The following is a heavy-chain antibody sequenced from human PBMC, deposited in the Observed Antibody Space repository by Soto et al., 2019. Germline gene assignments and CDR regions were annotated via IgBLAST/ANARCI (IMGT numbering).Heavy chain of an antibody. CDR3: ARDIAAAGTHPYYYYGMDV. Sequence: SQTLSLTCVISGDSVSSNSAAWNWIRQSPSRGLEWLGRTYYRSKWYNDYAVSVKSRITINPDTSKNQFSLQLNSVTPEDTAVYYCARDIAAAGTHPYYYYGMDVWGQGTTVTVSS. D-gene: IGHD6-13*01. V-gene: IGHV6-1*01. CDR1: GDSVSSNSAA. CDR2: TYYRSKWYN. J-gene: IGHJ6*02.